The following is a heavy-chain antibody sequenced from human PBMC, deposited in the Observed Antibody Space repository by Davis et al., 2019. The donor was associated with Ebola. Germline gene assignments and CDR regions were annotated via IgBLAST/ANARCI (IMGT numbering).Heavy chain of an antibody. CDR3: ARLPQYDELWGSYRYTQYFDY. D-gene: IGHD3-16*02. CDR2: IYYSGLT. CDR1: GGSMSSYY. Sequence: GSLRLSCNVSGGSMSSYYWSWIRQPPGKGLEWIGYIYYSGLTTYSPSLASRVTISLDSSKNQLSLTLSSVTAADAAVYYCARLPQYDELWGSYRYTQYFDYWGQGTLVTVSS. J-gene: IGHJ4*02. V-gene: IGHV4-59*08.